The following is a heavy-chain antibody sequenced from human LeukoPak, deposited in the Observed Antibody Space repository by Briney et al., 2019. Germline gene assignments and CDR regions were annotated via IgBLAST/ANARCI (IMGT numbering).Heavy chain of an antibody. J-gene: IGHJ6*02. CDR3: ARGGQPYYYYYYGMDV. CDR1: GGSISSGGYY. Sequence: SETLSLTCTVSGGSISSGGYYWSWIRQPPGKGLEWIGEINHSGSTNYNPSLKSRVTISVDTSKNQFSLKLSSVTAADTAVYYCARGGQPYYYYYYGMDVWGQGTTVTVSS. V-gene: IGHV4-39*07. D-gene: IGHD6-13*01. CDR2: INHSGST.